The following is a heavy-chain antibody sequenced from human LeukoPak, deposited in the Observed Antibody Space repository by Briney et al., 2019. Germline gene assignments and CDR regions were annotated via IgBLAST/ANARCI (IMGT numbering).Heavy chain of an antibody. CDR3: ARSGVLGYCSSTSCRNWFDP. CDR2: IYYSGST. CDR1: GGSISSGDYY. V-gene: IGHV4-30-4*01. D-gene: IGHD2-2*01. Sequence: SETLSLTCTVSGGSISSGDYYWSWIRQPPGKGLEWIGYIYYSGSTYYNPSLKSRVTISVDTSKNQFSLKLSSVTAADTAVYYCARSGVLGYCSSTSCRNWFDPWGQGTLVTVSS. J-gene: IGHJ5*02.